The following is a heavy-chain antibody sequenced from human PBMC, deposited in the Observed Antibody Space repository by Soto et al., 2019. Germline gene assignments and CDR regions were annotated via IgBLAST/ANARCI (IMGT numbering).Heavy chain of an antibody. Sequence: ASVKVSCKASGYTFTRYTMHWVRQAPGQRLEWMGWINPDNGNTKSSQKFQDRVIITRDTSASTAYMDLSSLRSEDTAVYYCARGSATGQFDSWGQGTLVTVSS. J-gene: IGHJ5*01. CDR1: GYTFTRYT. D-gene: IGHD2-15*01. CDR2: INPDNGNT. CDR3: ARGSATGQFDS. V-gene: IGHV1-3*01.